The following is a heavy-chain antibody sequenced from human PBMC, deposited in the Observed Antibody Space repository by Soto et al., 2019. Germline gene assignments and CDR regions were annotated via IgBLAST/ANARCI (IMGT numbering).Heavy chain of an antibody. J-gene: IGHJ4*02. Sequence: EVQLVESGGGLVKPGGSLRLSCAASGFTFTRYSMNWVRQAPGKGLEWVSSISSTTNYIYYGDSMKGRFAISRDNAKNALCLEMNSLRAEDTAVYYWARGSEDLTANFDYWGQGTLVTVSS. V-gene: IGHV3-21*06. CDR2: ISSTTNYI. CDR3: ARGSEDLTANFDY. CDR1: GFTFTRYS.